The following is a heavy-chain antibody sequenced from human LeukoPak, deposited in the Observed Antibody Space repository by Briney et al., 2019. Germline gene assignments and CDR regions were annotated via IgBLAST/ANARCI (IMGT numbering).Heavy chain of an antibody. CDR3: ARVAGGYSYGYPDY. D-gene: IGHD5-18*01. Sequence: SETLSLTCTVSGGSISSSSYYWGWIRQPPGKGLGWIGSIYYSGSTYYNPSLKSRVTISVDTSKNQFSLKLSSVTAADTAVYYCARVAGGYSYGYPDYWGQGTLVTVSS. V-gene: IGHV4-39*07. CDR2: IYYSGST. CDR1: GGSISSSSYY. J-gene: IGHJ4*02.